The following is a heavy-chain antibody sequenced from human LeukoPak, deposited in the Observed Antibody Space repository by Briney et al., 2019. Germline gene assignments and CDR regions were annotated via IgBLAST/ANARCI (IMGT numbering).Heavy chain of an antibody. CDR1: GFTFHNYA. D-gene: IGHD5-18*01. V-gene: IGHV3-64D*09. CDR3: VKNSVALKSHYYYYAMDV. CDR2: ISSDGDDT. Sequence: GGSLRLSCSASGFTFHNYAMHWVRQAPGKGLEYVSAISSDGDDTYYADSVKGRFTISRDNSNYTLFLQMRSLRDEDSAVYYCVKNSVALKSHYYYYAMDVWGGRTAVTVSS. J-gene: IGHJ6*04.